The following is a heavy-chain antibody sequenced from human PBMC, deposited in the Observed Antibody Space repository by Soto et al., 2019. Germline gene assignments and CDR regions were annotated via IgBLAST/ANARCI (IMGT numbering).Heavy chain of an antibody. CDR2: IRAKPAGGTA. CDR3: SRIGSGAATRWCFEY. J-gene: IGHJ4*02. V-gene: IGHV3-49*04. CDR1: GFDFGDYA. Sequence: HPGGSLRLSCATSGFDFGDYALTWVRQAPGRGLEWVAFIRAKPAGGTAEYAASVKGRFTLSRDGSESIAYLQMNSLKMEDTGMYYCSRIGSGAATRWCFEYWGQETPVTVSS. D-gene: IGHD1-26*01.